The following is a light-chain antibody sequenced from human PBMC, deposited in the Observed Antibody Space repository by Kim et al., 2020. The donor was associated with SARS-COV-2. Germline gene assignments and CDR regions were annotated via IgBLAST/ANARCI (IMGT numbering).Light chain of an antibody. CDR3: SSYAGTNNFYV. CDR2: DVN. J-gene: IGLJ1*01. Sequence: QSATISCTGTRSDVGGYNFVSWHQQHPGKAPKLIIYDVNKRPSGVPNRFSGSTSGNTASLTVSGLQAEDEADYYCSSYAGTNNFYVFGTGTKVTVL. CDR1: RSDVGGYNF. V-gene: IGLV2-8*01.